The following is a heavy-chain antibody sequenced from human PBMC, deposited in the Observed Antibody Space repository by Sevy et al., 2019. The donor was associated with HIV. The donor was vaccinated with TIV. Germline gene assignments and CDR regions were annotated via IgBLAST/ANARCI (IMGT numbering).Heavy chain of an antibody. V-gene: IGHV3-11*01. CDR1: GFTFSDNY. D-gene: IGHD5-18*01. CDR3: ARVPYNYGSYYFDH. J-gene: IGHJ4*02. Sequence: GGSLRLSCAASGFTFSDNYMSWIRQAPGKGLEWVSYISSRGSTIYYADSVKGRFTISRDNANNSLYLQMKSLGAEDTAVYYCARVPYNYGSYYFDHWGQRTLVTVSS. CDR2: ISSRGSTI.